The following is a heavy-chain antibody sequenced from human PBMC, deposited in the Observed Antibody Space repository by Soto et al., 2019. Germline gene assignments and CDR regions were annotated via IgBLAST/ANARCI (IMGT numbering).Heavy chain of an antibody. CDR1: GGSISSYY. V-gene: IGHV4-59*01. Sequence: SETLSLTCTVSGGSISSYYWSWIRQPPGKGLEWIGYIYYSGSTNYNPSLKSRVTISVDTSKNQFSLKLSSVTAADTAVYYCARSYCISTSCYYYGMDVWGQGTTVT. CDR2: IYYSGST. CDR3: ARSYCISTSCYYYGMDV. D-gene: IGHD2-2*01. J-gene: IGHJ6*02.